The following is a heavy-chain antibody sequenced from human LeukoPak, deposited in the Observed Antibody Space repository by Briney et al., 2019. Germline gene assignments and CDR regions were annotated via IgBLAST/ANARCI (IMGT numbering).Heavy chain of an antibody. J-gene: IGHJ6*03. CDR3: ARQTGSYYYYMDV. CDR1: GGSFSGYH. CDR2: INHSGST. Sequence: PSETLSRTCAVYGGSFSGYHWIWIRQPPGKGRVGIGEINHSGSTYFKPSPKSRVTISVDTSKNQFSLNLISVTAADTAVYYCARQTGSYYYYMDVWGKGTTVTISS. V-gene: IGHV4-34*01.